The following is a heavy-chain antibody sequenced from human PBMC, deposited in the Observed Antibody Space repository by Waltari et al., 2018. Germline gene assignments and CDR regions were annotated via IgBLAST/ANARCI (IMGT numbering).Heavy chain of an antibody. CDR3: ARPTIFGVEPPGY. D-gene: IGHD3-3*01. Sequence: QPGRSLRLSCAASGFPFSSYAMHWVRQAPGKGLEWVAVISYDGSNKYYADSVKGRFTISRDNSKNTLYLQMNSLRAEDTAVYYCARPTIFGVEPPGYWGQGTLVTVSS. J-gene: IGHJ4*02. CDR2: ISYDGSNK. V-gene: IGHV3-30-3*01. CDR1: GFPFSSYA.